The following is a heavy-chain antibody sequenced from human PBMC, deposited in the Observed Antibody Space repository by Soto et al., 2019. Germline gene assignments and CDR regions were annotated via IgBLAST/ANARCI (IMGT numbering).Heavy chain of an antibody. CDR2: ISWNSGSI. D-gene: IGHD6-13*01. J-gene: IGHJ6*02. CDR3: SKGDTAAAGTLDGYYYYGMDV. V-gene: IGHV3-9*01. Sequence: GGTLRLSCAASGFPFDGYAMHWVRQAPGKGLEWVSGISWNSGSIGYADSVKGRFTISRDNAKNSLYLQMNSLRAEHTALYYCSKGDTAAAGTLDGYYYYGMDVWGQGTTVTVSS. CDR1: GFPFDGYA.